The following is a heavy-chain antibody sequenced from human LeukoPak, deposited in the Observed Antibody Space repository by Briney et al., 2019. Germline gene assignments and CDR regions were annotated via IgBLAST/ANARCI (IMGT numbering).Heavy chain of an antibody. CDR2: IYYSGST. CDR1: GGSISSYY. D-gene: IGHD3-10*01. CDR3: ARGGYVGAFDI. Sequence: KPSENLSLTCTVSGGSISSYYWSWIRQPPGKGLEWIGYIYYSGSTNYNPSLKSRVTISVDTSKNQFSLKLSSVTAADTAVYYCARGGYVGAFDIWGQGTMVTVSS. J-gene: IGHJ3*02. V-gene: IGHV4-59*01.